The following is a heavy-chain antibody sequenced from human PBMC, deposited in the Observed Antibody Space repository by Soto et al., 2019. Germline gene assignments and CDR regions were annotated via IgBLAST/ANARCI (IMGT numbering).Heavy chain of an antibody. J-gene: IGHJ6*02. D-gene: IGHD3-9*01. CDR3: ARDHYVYDILTGYGYYYGMDV. CDR2: LYYSGST. V-gene: IGHV4-30-4*01. Sequence: SEALSVTCTVSGGSISRGDYYWTCIRQPPGKDLEWFGSLYYSGSTYYNPSLKSRVTISVDTSKNQFSPKLSSVTAADTAVYYCARDHYVYDILTGYGYYYGMDVWGQGTTVT. CDR1: GGSISRGDYY.